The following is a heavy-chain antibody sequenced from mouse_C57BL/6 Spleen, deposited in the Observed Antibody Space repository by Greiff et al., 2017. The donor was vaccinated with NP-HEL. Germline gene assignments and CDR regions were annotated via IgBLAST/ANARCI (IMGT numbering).Heavy chain of an antibody. J-gene: IGHJ2*01. CDR1: GYTFTSYW. D-gene: IGHD1-2*01. Sequence: QVQLQQPGAELVKPGASVKVSCKASGYTFTSYWMHWVKQRPGQGLEWIGRIHPSDSDTNYNQKFKGKATLTVDKSSSPAYMQLSSLTSEDSAVYYCAMTATRGLYYFDYWGQGTTLTVSS. CDR2: IHPSDSDT. CDR3: AMTATRGLYYFDY. V-gene: IGHV1-74*01.